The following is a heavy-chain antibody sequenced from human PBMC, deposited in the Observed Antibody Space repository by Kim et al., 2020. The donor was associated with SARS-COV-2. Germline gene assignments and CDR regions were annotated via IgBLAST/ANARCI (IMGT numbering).Heavy chain of an antibody. D-gene: IGHD3-9*01. V-gene: IGHV1-2*04. CDR2: INPNSGVT. Sequence: SVKVSCKASGYTFTDYYMHWVRQAPGQGLDWMGWINPNSGVTNYAQKFQGWVTMTRDTSISTAYMALSRLGSDDTAVYYCARGQYYDILTGYYTDNWFDPWGQGTLVTVSS. CDR1: GYTFTDYY. CDR3: ARGQYYDILTGYYTDNWFDP. J-gene: IGHJ5*02.